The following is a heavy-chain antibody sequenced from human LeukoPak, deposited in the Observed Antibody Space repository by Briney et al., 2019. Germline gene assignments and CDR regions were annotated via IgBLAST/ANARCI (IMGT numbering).Heavy chain of an antibody. J-gene: IGHJ4*02. CDR2: INGGGGST. Sequence: GALRLSCAASGFTFSNYVMSWVRQAPGKGPEWVSGINGGGGSTFYAESVTGRFTISRDNSKNTLFLQMNTLRAEDTAVYYCVKDGRRSPPCWGQGTLVTVSS. V-gene: IGHV3-23*01. D-gene: IGHD2-15*01. CDR3: VKDGRRSPPC. CDR1: GFTFSNYV.